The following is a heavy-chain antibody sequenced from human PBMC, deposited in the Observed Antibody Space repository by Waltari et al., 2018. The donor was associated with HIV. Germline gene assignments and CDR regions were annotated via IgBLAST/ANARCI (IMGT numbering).Heavy chain of an antibody. V-gene: IGHV1-18*01. Sequence: QVQLVQSGAEVKKPGASVKVSCTASGYTFSRYAITWVGQAPGQGLKWLGWISAFSGNTKYAREVQGRATMTTDTSTNTAYMELESLTSDDTAIFYCARTTIFGVDTYYFDYWGQGTLVTVSS. CDR2: ISAFSGNT. J-gene: IGHJ4*02. CDR1: GYTFSRYA. CDR3: ARTTIFGVDTYYFDY. D-gene: IGHD3-3*01.